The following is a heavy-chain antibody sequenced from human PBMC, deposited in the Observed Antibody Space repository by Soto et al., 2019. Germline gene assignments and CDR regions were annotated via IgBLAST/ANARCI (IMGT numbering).Heavy chain of an antibody. J-gene: IGHJ4*02. CDR3: ARGRYGDY. D-gene: IGHD1-1*01. CDR2: ISAHNGNT. CDR1: GYAFTTYG. V-gene: IGHV1-18*01. Sequence: QVHLVQSGAEVKKPGASVKVSCKGSGYAFTTYGITWVRQAPGQGLEWMGWISAHNGNTNYAQKLQGRVTVTRDTSTSTAHMELRRLRSAATAVYYCARGRYGDYWGQGALVTVSS.